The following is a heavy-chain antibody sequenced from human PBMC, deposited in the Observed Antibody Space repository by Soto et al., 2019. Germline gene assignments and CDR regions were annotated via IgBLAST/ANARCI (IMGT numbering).Heavy chain of an antibody. J-gene: IGHJ6*02. CDR1: AGSISSGDYY. Sequence: PSETLSLTSTVSAGSISSGDYYWSWIRQPPGKGLEWIGYIYYSGSTYYNPSLKSRVTISVDTSKNQFSLKLSSVTAADTAVYYCARDGLVGAYYGMDVWGQGTTVTVSS. V-gene: IGHV4-30-4*01. CDR2: IYYSGST. CDR3: ARDGLVGAYYGMDV. D-gene: IGHD1-26*01.